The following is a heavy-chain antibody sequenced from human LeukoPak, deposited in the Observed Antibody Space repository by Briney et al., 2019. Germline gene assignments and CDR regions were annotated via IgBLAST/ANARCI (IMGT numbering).Heavy chain of an antibody. V-gene: IGHV4-38-2*01. J-gene: IGHJ4*02. CDR2: IYHSGST. CDR3: ARVRRAVSMVRGVISSFDY. D-gene: IGHD3-10*01. Sequence: SETLSLTCAVSGYSISSGYYWGWIRQPPGKGLEWIGSIYHSGSTYYNPSLKSRVTISVDTSKNQFSLKLSSVTVADTAVYYCARVRRAVSMVRGVISSFDYWGQGTLVTVSS. CDR1: GYSISSGYY.